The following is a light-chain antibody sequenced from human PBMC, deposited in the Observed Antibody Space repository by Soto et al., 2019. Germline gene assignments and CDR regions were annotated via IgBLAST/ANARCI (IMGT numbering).Light chain of an antibody. J-gene: IGKJ1*01. Sequence: IQINQSPSTLYGSVVDRVTITCRASQTISSWLAWYQQKPGKAPKLLIYKASTLKSGVPSRFSGSGSGTEFTLTISSLQPDDFATYYCQQYNSYLEAFGQGTKVDIK. CDR3: QQYNSYLEA. CDR1: QTISSW. CDR2: KAS. V-gene: IGKV1-5*03.